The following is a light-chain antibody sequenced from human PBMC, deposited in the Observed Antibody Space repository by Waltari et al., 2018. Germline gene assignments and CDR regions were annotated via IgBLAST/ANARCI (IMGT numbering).Light chain of an antibody. CDR2: EVS. V-gene: IGLV2-14*01. J-gene: IGLJ1*01. CDR1: ASDVGAYDF. CDR3: SSYTTSSAPGV. Sequence: QSALTQPASVSGSPGQSITISCSGTASDVGAYDFVPWYQQHPGKAPHLIIYEVSNRASGFSNRFSASKSGNTASLTISGLQAEDEADYYCSSYTTSSAPGVFGTGTRVTVL.